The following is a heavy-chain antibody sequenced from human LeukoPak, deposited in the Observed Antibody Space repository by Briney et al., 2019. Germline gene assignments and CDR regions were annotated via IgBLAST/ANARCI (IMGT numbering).Heavy chain of an antibody. D-gene: IGHD2-2*01. CDR3: AKSGCTSTACYAFDI. J-gene: IGHJ3*02. V-gene: IGHV3-30-3*01. CDR1: GFTFSSYA. Sequence: PGGSLRLSCAASGFTFSSYAMHWVRQAPGKGLEWVAVISYDGSNKYYADSVKGRFTISRDNSKNTLYLQMNNLRAEDTAVYYCAKSGCTSTACYAFDIWGQGTTVTVSS. CDR2: ISYDGSNK.